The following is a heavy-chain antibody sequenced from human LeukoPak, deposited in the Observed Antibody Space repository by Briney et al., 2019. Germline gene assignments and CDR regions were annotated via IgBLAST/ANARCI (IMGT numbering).Heavy chain of an antibody. D-gene: IGHD4-23*01. CDR1: GGSISRYY. J-gene: IGHJ4*02. Sequence: PSETLSLTCTVSGGSISRYYWSWIRQPPGKGLEWIGYIYYSGSTNYNPSLKSRVTISVDTSKNQFSLKLSSVTAADTAVYYCARVGVRYYFDYWGQGTLVTVSS. V-gene: IGHV4-59*01. CDR3: ARVGVRYYFDY. CDR2: IYYSGST.